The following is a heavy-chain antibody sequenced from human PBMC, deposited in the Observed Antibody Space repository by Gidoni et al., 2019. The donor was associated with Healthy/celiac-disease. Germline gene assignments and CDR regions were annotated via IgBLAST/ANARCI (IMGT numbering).Heavy chain of an antibody. D-gene: IGHD3-3*01. J-gene: IGHJ4*02. CDR2: ISSSSSYI. CDR1: GFTFSSYS. Sequence: EVQLVESGGGLVKPGGSLRLSCAASGFTFSSYSMNWVRQAPGKGLEWVSSISSSSSYIYYADSVKGRFTISRDNAKNSLYLQMNSLRAEDTAVYYCARDSATIFGVVIFDYWGQGTLVTVSS. V-gene: IGHV3-21*01. CDR3: ARDSATIFGVVIFDY.